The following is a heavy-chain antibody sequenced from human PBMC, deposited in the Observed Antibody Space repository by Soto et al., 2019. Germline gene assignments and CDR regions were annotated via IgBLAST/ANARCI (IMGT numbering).Heavy chain of an antibody. J-gene: IGHJ4*02. CDR3: ARDVSYQRFDR. CDR2: MNQDGSEI. CDR1: GFTFSSFW. V-gene: IGHV3-7*01. D-gene: IGHD3-16*02. Sequence: EVQLVESGGGLVQPGGSLRLSCVGSGFTFSSFWICWIRQTPGKGLEWVTNMNQDGSEIAYADSVKGRFTVSRDNAQNAVYLQMNSLTGEDTAVYFCARDVSYQRFDRWGQGALVTVSS.